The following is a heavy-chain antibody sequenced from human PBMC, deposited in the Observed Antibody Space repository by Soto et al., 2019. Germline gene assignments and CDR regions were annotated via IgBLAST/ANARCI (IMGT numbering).Heavy chain of an antibody. CDR1: GGSFSGYY. V-gene: IGHV4-34*01. Sequence: SETLSLTCAVYGGSFSGYYWSWIRQPPGKGLEWIGEINHSGSTNYNPSLKSRVTISVDTSKNQFSLKLSSVTAADTAVYYCARGGSSSSATYRSAGYGMDVWGQGTTVTVSS. CDR3: ARGGSSSSATYRSAGYGMDV. CDR2: INHSGST. J-gene: IGHJ6*02. D-gene: IGHD6-13*01.